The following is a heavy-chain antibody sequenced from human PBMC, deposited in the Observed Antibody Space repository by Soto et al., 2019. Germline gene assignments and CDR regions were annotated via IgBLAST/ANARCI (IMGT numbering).Heavy chain of an antibody. CDR2: IWYDGSNK. CDR1: GFTFSSYG. V-gene: IGHV3-33*01. J-gene: IGHJ4*02. D-gene: IGHD1-1*01. Sequence: QVQLVESGGGVVQPGRSLRLSCAASGFTFSSYGMHWVRQAPGKGLEWVAVIWYDGSNKYYADSVKGRFTISRDNSKNTLYLQMNSLGAEDTAVYYCARGGGKTGTTWIFDYWGQGTLVTVSS. CDR3: ARGGGKTGTTWIFDY.